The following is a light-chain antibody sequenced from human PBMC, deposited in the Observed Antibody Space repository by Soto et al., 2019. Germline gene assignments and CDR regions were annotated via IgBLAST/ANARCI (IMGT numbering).Light chain of an antibody. J-gene: IGLJ2*01. Sequence: QSVLTQPPSVSGSPGQSVTISCTGTSSDVGRYNYVSWCQQRPGKAPKLIIYDVIKRPSGVPDRFSGSKSGNTASLTISGLQADDEANYCCCAHTGTSILFGGGTKLTVL. CDR2: DVI. CDR3: CAHTGTSIL. CDR1: SSDVGRYNY. V-gene: IGLV2-11*01.